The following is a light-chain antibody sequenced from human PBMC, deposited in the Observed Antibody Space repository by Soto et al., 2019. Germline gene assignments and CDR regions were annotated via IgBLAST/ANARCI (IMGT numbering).Light chain of an antibody. V-gene: IGKV3-15*01. CDR3: QQYNNWPPIT. J-gene: IGKJ5*01. CDR2: GAS. CDR1: QSVSSN. Sequence: EIVMTQSPATLSVSPGERATLSCRASQSVSSNLAWYQQKPGQAPRLLIYGASTSAAGIPARFSVSGSGTESTPTISSLQSEDFVVYYCQQYNNWPPITFGQGTRLEIK.